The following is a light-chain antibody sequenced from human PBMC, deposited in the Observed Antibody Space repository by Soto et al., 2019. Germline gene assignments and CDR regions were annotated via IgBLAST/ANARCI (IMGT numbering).Light chain of an antibody. CDR3: QQYSNWPT. V-gene: IGKV3-15*01. Sequence: ELVMMQSPATLSASPGERATLSYRASQSISRNLAWYQQRPGQAPRLLISGASTRATGIAARFSGSGSGREFTLTISSLQSEDSALYYCQQYSNWPTVGQGTRLEI. CDR1: QSISRN. J-gene: IGKJ5*01. CDR2: GAS.